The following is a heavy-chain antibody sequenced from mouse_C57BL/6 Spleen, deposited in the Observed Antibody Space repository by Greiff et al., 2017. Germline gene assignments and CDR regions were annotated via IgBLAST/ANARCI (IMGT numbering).Heavy chain of an antibody. J-gene: IGHJ1*03. CDR1: GYTFTSSW. CDR2: IDPYSGGT. Sequence: QVQLQQPGAELVKPGASVKLSCKASGYTFTSSWMHWVKQRPGRGLEWIGRIDPYSGGTKYNEKFKSKATLTLDKPSSTAYMQLSSLTSEDSAVYYCARRGYYGSRYWYFDVWGTGTTVTVSS. CDR3: ARRGYYGSRYWYFDV. V-gene: IGHV1-72*01. D-gene: IGHD1-1*01.